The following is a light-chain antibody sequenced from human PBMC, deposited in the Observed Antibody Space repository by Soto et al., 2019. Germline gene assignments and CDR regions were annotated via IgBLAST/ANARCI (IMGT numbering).Light chain of an antibody. CDR3: QQYVSSVT. V-gene: IGKV3-20*01. CDR1: QSVDSSF. Sequence: EIVLTQSPGSLSLSPGERATLSCRASQSVDSSFFAWYQQKPGHAPSLLIYGASNRATGIPDRFSGSGSGTDFTLTIIRLETEDFAVYHCQQYVSSVTFGQGTKVEV. CDR2: GAS. J-gene: IGKJ1*01.